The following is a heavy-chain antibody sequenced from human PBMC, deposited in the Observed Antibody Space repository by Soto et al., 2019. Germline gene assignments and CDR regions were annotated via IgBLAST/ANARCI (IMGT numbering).Heavy chain of an antibody. Sequence: PSETLSLTCTGSGGSISSYYWSWIRQPAGKGLEWIGRIYAGGSTNYNPSLKSRVTMSVDTSKNQFSLRLTSVTAADTAVYYCARASVGPPGGGSWIMPFDFWGQGTLVTVSS. V-gene: IGHV4-4*07. J-gene: IGHJ4*02. CDR2: IYAGGST. D-gene: IGHD2-15*01. CDR3: ARASVGPPGGGSWIMPFDF. CDR1: GGSISSYY.